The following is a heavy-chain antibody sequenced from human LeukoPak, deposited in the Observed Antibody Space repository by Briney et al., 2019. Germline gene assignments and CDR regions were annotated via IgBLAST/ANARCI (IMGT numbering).Heavy chain of an antibody. D-gene: IGHD3-10*01. CDR3: AREAPYYYGSGSYYSYFDY. CDR2: IYTSGST. V-gene: IGHV4-61*02. J-gene: IGHJ4*03. Sequence: SQTLSLTCTVSGGSISSGSYYWSWIRQPAGKGLEWIGRIYTSGSTNYNPSLKSRVTISVDTSKNQFSLKLSSVTAADTAVYYCAREAPYYYGSGSYYSYFDYWGQGTLVTVSS. CDR1: GGSISSGSYY.